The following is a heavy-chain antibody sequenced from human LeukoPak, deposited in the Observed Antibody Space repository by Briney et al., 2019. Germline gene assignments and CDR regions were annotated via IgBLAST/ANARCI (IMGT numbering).Heavy chain of an antibody. J-gene: IGHJ6*02. V-gene: IGHV1-46*01. D-gene: IGHD3-16*02. CDR3: ARDGSPYNPLRLGELSFAYYYGMDV. Sequence: GASVKVSCKASGYTFTSYYMHWVRQAPGQGLEWMGIINPSGGSTSYAQKFQGRVTMTRDTSTSTVYMELSSLRSEDTAVYYCARDGSPYNPLRLGELSFAYYYGMDVWGQGTTVTVSS. CDR1: GYTFTSYY. CDR2: INPSGGST.